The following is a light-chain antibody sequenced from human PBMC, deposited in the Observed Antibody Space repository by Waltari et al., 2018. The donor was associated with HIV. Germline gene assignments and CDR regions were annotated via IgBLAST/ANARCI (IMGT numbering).Light chain of an antibody. CDR1: QNVRGH. CDR2: STS. J-gene: IGKJ3*01. CDR3: QQFGGT. Sequence: VMPQSPATLHVSPGERATLSCRTSQNVRGHCAWYQQKPGQSPSLLIYSTSTRATGVPARFSGSGSGTEFTLTINNLQSEDFAVYYCQQFGGTFGPGTRVDIK. V-gene: IGKV3-15*01.